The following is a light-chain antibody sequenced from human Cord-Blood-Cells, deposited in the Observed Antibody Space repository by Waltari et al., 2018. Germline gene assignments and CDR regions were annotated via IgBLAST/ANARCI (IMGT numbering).Light chain of an antibody. Sequence: QSVLTQPPSVSEAPRQRVTISCSGSSSNIGINAVNWYQQLPGKAPKLIIYYDDLLPSGVSDRFSGSKSGTSASLAISGLQSEDEADYYCAAWDDSLNGYVFGTGTKVTVL. V-gene: IGLV1-36*01. CDR3: AAWDDSLNGYV. CDR1: SSNIGINA. J-gene: IGLJ1*01. CDR2: YDD.